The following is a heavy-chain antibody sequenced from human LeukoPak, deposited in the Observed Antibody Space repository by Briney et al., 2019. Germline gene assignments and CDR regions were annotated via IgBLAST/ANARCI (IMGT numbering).Heavy chain of an antibody. CDR1: GYTFTSYD. J-gene: IGHJ4*02. D-gene: IGHD4-17*01. V-gene: IGHV1-8*01. Sequence: ASVKVSCKASGYTFTSYDINWVRQATGQGLEWMGWMNPNSGNTGYAQKFQGRVTMSRNTSISTAYMELSSLRSEDTAVYYCARGRDYGDSEDYWGQGTLVTVSS. CDR3: ARGRDYGDSEDY. CDR2: MNPNSGNT.